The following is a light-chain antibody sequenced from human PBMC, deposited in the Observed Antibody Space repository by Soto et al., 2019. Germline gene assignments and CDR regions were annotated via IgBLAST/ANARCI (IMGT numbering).Light chain of an antibody. CDR1: GSDVGTFNR. CDR2: DVS. V-gene: IGLV2-18*02. Sequence: QSALTQPPSVSGSPGQSVAISCTGTGSDVGTFNRVSWYQQSPGTAPKLMIYDVSDRPSGVPDRFSGSKSGNTASLTISGLQAEDEADYYCSSYTSCSTYVFGTGTKLTVL. J-gene: IGLJ1*01. CDR3: SSYTSCSTYV.